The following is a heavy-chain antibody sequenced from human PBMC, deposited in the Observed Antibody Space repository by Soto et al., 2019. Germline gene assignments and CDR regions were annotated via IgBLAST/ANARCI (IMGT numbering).Heavy chain of an antibody. Sequence: EVQLLESGGGLVQPGGSLRLSCAASGFTFSNYAMSWVRQAPGKGLEWVSAISGSGDSTYYTDSVKGRFTISRDNSKRTLYLQMNSLRAEATAVYYCAKGLRPHNGMDVWGQGTTVTVSS. CDR3: AKGLRPHNGMDV. V-gene: IGHV3-23*01. J-gene: IGHJ6*02. CDR1: GFTFSNYA. CDR2: ISGSGDST.